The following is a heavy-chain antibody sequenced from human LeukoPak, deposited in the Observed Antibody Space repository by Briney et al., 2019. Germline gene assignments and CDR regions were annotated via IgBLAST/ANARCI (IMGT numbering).Heavy chain of an antibody. V-gene: IGHV4-30-4*08. D-gene: IGHD5-24*01. CDR1: GGSISSGDYY. CDR2: IYYSGST. J-gene: IGHJ3*02. CDR3: ARVEEDAFDI. Sequence: SETLSLTCTVSGGSISSGDYYWSWIRQPPGKGLEWMGYIYYSGSTYYNPSLKSRVTISVDTSKNQCSLKLSSVTAADTAVYYCARVEEDAFDIWGQGTMVTVSS.